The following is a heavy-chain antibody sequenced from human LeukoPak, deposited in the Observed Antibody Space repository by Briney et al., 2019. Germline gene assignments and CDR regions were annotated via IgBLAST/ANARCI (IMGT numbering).Heavy chain of an antibody. V-gene: IGHV4-4*02. CDR3: ARQGDSSGYYFDY. CDR1: GGSISIRNW. D-gene: IGHD3-22*01. CDR2: IYHSGST. J-gene: IGHJ4*02. Sequence: KPSGTLSLTCAVSGGSISIRNWWTWVRQPPGKGLEWMGEIYHSGSTNYNPSLKSRVTISVDKSKNQFSLKLSSVTASDTAMYYCARQGDSSGYYFDYWGQGTLVTVSS.